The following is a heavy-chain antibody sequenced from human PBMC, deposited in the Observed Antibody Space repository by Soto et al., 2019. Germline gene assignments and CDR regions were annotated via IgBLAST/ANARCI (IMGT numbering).Heavy chain of an antibody. CDR2: ISSSSSTI. D-gene: IGHD3-3*01. CDR3: ATNDTIFGASGY. V-gene: IGHV3-48*01. CDR1: GFTFSSYS. Sequence: GGSLRLSCAASGFTFSSYSMNWVRQAPGKGLEWVSYISSSSSTIYYADSVKGRFTISRDNAKNSLYLQMNSLRAEDTAVYYFATNDTIFGASGYWGQGTLDPVSS. J-gene: IGHJ4*02.